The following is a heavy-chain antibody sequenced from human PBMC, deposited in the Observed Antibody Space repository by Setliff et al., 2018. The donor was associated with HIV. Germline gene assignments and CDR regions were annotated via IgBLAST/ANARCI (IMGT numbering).Heavy chain of an antibody. V-gene: IGHV3-7*01. CDR2: IKEDGSEE. CDR3: VTDRDRNLPQ. Sequence: TGGSLRLSCVASGFTFSTYWMTWVRQAPEKGLEWVASIKEDGSEEYYVDSVKGRFTISRDNAKNSLYLQMNSLRAEDTAVYYCVTDRDRNLPQWGQGTLVTVSS. J-gene: IGHJ4*02. CDR1: GFTFSTYW.